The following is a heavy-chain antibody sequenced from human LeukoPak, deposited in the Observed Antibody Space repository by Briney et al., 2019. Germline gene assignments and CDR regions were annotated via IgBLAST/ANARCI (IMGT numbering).Heavy chain of an antibody. Sequence: SETLSLTCTVSGGSISSSHYYWGWIRQPPGKGLEWIGNIYYSGSSYYNPSLKSRVTISVDTSKNQFSLKLSSVTAADTAVYYCARGFPTPYYIDVWGKGTTVTVSS. CDR1: GGSISSSHYY. V-gene: IGHV4-39*07. CDR2: IYYSGSS. CDR3: ARGFPTPYYIDV. J-gene: IGHJ6*03. D-gene: IGHD4-23*01.